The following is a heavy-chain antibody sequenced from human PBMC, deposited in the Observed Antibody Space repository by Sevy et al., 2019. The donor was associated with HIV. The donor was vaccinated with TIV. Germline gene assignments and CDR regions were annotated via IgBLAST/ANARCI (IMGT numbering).Heavy chain of an antibody. V-gene: IGHV3-53*01. D-gene: IGHD4-17*01. CDR3: ATCSSGDSYYYGMDV. J-gene: IGHJ6*02. CDR2: VYSGGRT. Sequence: GGSLRLSCAASGFSVSTNYMIWVRQALGKGLEWVSVVYSGGRTEYADSVKGRFTIFRDISKNALFLELSSLTAEDTAVYYCATCSSGDSYYYGMDVWGQGTTVTVSS. CDR1: GFSVSTNY.